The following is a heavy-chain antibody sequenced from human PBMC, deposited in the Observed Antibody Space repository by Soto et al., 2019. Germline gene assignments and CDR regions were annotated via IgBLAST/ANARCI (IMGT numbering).Heavy chain of an antibody. J-gene: IGHJ4*02. CDR2: INPNGGST. CDR1: GYTFTSSY. D-gene: IGHD3-10*01. CDR3: ARSLMEGDY. Sequence: QVQLIQSGAEVKKPGASVKVSCKASGYTFTSSYIHWVRQAPGQGLEWMAIINPNGGSTNYAQKFLGRVTMTRDTSTSTVYMELRSLTSEDTAVYYCARSLMEGDYWGQGTLVTVSS. V-gene: IGHV1-46*03.